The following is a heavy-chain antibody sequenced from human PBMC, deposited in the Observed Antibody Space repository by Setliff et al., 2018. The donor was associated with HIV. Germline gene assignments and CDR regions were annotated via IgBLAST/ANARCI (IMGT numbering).Heavy chain of an antibody. Sequence: GGSLRLSCAASGFTFSSYWMHWVRQAPGKGLEWVSAIAQPDGGVYADSVRGRFAVSRDNAKRILYLQMRSLRAEDTAVYYCAKSLAHSFGSGPYWHSTLYADYWGQGTLVTVSS. V-gene: IGHV3-74*01. CDR1: GFTFSSYW. CDR2: IAQPDGGV. J-gene: IGHJ4*02. CDR3: AKSLAHSFGSGPYWHSTLYADY. D-gene: IGHD3-10*01.